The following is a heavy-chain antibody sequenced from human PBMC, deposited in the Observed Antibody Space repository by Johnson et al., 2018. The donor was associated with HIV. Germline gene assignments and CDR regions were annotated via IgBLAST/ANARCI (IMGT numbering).Heavy chain of an antibody. D-gene: IGHD3-16*02. CDR1: GFTFSSYG. V-gene: IGHV3-30*03. CDR3: ASHQTAGLRLGDLSSYDAFDI. Sequence: QVQLVESGGGVVQPGRSLRLSCAASGFTFSSYGMHWVRQVPGKGLAWVAVISYDGSNKYYADSVKGRFTISRDNSKNTLYLQMNRLRAEDTAVYYCASHQTAGLRLGDLSSYDAFDIWGQGTMVTVSS. CDR2: ISYDGSNK. J-gene: IGHJ3*02.